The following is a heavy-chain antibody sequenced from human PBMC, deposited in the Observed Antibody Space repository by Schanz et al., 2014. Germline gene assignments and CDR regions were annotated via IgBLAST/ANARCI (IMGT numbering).Heavy chain of an antibody. Sequence: QVQLQASGPGLVKPSETLSLTCPVSGGSISSYYWSWIRQPPGKGLEWIGYIYYSGSTKYNPSLKSRVTISVDTSKNQFSLKLSSVTAADTAVYYCARDVGHYGMDVWGQGTTVTVSS. J-gene: IGHJ6*02. CDR1: GGSISSYY. CDR2: IYYSGST. CDR3: ARDVGHYGMDV. V-gene: IGHV4-59*01.